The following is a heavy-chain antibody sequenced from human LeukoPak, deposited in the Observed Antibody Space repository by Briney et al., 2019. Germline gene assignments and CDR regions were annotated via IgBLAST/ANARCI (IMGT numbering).Heavy chain of an antibody. CDR1: GFIFSNYA. V-gene: IGHV3-23*01. J-gene: IGHJ4*02. CDR3: AKAYYYGLESSYKTFDN. D-gene: IGHD3-10*01. Sequence: GGSLRLSCAASGFIFSNYAMSWVRQAPGKGLEWVSGIVASGGATYYADSVKGRFTMSRDDSKNTLYLQMNSLRAEDTAVYYCAKAYYYGLESSYKTFDNWGQGTLVTVSS. CDR2: IVASGGAT.